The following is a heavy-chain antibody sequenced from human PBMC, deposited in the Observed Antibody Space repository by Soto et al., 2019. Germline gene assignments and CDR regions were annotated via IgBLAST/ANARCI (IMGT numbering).Heavy chain of an antibody. J-gene: IGHJ6*03. CDR3: ARLEEVVSPTYYYYYYMDV. CDR2: IYYSGST. V-gene: IGHV4-39*01. CDR1: GGSISSSSYY. Sequence: SETLSLTCTVSGGSISSSSYYWGWIRQPPGKGLEWIGSIYYSGSTYYNPSLKGRVTISVDTSKNQFSLKLSSVTAADTAVYYCARLEEVVSPTYYYYYYMDVWGKGTTVTVSS. D-gene: IGHD3-22*01.